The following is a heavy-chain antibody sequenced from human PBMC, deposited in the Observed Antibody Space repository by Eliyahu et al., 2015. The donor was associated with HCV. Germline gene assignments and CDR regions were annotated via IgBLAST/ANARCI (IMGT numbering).Heavy chain of an antibody. CDR3: VRGAPRGSRDGMDV. J-gene: IGHJ6*02. D-gene: IGHD1-26*01. CDR2: ISSLSDSI. CDR1: GFTFTXXG. V-gene: IGHV3-23*04. Sequence: EVQLVESGGGLVQPGGSLKLSCVSSGFTFTXXGMIWVRQAPGKGLGWVSVISSLSDSIYYVDSVRGRFTISRDDSKNTLYLQMNSLGAEDTAEYYCVRGAPRGSRDGMDVWGQGTTVSVSS.